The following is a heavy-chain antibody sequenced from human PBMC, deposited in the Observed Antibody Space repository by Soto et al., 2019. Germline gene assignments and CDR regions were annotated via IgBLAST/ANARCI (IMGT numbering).Heavy chain of an antibody. CDR3: ALLLYCSAANCPFGY. CDR2: IYSGGNT. Sequence: GGSLRLSCAASGFTVSSNYMSWVRQAPGKGLEWVSVIYSGGNTYYADSVKGRFTISRDNSKNTVYLQLNSLRAEDTAVYYCALLLYCSAANCPFGYWGQGTLVTGSS. CDR1: GFTVSSNY. V-gene: IGHV3-66*01. J-gene: IGHJ4*02. D-gene: IGHD2-15*01.